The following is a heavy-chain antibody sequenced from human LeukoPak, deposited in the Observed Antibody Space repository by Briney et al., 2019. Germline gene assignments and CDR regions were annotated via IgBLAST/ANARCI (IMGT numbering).Heavy chain of an antibody. CDR3: ARHSAYDGRIYEY. V-gene: IGHV4-39*01. CDR1: GGSISSSSSY. CDR2: MSYSGST. J-gene: IGHJ4*02. D-gene: IGHD5-12*01. Sequence: SETLSLTCTVSGGSISSSSSYWGWIRQPPGKGLEWIGSMSYSGSTYYNSSLKSRVTISEDTSKTQFSLKLTSVTAADTAVYYCARHSAYDGRIYEYWGQGTLVTVSS.